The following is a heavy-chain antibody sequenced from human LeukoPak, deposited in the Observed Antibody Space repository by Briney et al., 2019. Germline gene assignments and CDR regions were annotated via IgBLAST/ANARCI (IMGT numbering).Heavy chain of an antibody. CDR3: ARAASVAGTYALNH. CDR2: IYGGGST. D-gene: IGHD6-19*01. CDR1: GFTVSSNY. Sequence: GGSLRLSCAVSGFTVSSNYMSSVRQAPGKGLEWVSVIYGGGSTYYADSVKGRFTISRDNSKNTLYLQMNSLRAEDTAVYYCARAASVAGTYALNHWGQGTLVTVSS. J-gene: IGHJ4*02. V-gene: IGHV3-66*01.